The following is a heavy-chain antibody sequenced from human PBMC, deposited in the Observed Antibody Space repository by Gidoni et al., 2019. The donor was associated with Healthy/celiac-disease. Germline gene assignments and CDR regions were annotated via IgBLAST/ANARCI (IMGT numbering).Heavy chain of an antibody. CDR1: GFTFSSYS. CDR3: ARDFMITFGGGAGYYYYGMDV. CDR2: ISSSSSYI. V-gene: IGHV3-21*01. D-gene: IGHD3-16*01. J-gene: IGHJ6*02. Sequence: EVQLVESGGGLVKPGGSLRRSCAASGFTFSSYSMNWVRQAPGKGLGWVSSISSSSSYIYYADAVKGRFTISRDNAKNSLYLQMNSLRAEDTAVYYCARDFMITFGGGAGYYYYGMDVWGQGTTVTVSS.